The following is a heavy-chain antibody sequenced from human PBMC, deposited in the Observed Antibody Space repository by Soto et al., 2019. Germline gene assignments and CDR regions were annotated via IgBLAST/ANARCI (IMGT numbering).Heavy chain of an antibody. CDR1: GGSISSYY. CDR2: IYTSGST. J-gene: IGHJ6*02. Sequence: TXETLALTCTVSGGSISSYYWSWIRQPSGKGLEWIGRIYTSGSTNYNPSLKSRVTMSVDTSKNQFSLKLSSVTAADTAVYYCARARPVDYYYYGMDVWGQGTTVTVSS. CDR3: ARARPVDYYYYGMDV. V-gene: IGHV4-4*07. D-gene: IGHD6-19*01.